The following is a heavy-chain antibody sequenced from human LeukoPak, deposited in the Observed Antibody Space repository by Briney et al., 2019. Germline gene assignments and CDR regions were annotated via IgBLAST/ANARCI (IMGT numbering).Heavy chain of an antibody. Sequence: GSLRLSCAASGFTFSSYTVNWIRQAPGKGLEWVSVIYSGGSTYYADSVKGRFTISRDNSKNTLYLQMNSLRAEDTAVYYCARDPRGRWPAAFDYWGQGTLVTVSS. CDR2: IYSGGST. J-gene: IGHJ4*02. CDR1: GFTFSSYT. V-gene: IGHV3-53*01. D-gene: IGHD2-2*01. CDR3: ARDPRGRWPAAFDY.